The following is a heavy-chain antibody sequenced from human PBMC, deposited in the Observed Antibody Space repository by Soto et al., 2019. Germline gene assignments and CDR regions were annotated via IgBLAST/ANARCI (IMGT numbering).Heavy chain of an antibody. J-gene: IGHJ3*01. D-gene: IGHD1-26*01. V-gene: IGHV3-74*01. CDR1: GFTFSYYW. CDR3: ARGDRGAFDL. Sequence: EVQLVESGGGLVWPGGSLRLSCAASGFTFSYYWMHWVRQAPGKGLVWVSRIHSDGSSTTYADFVKGRFIISRDNARNTVDLQMNSVRGEDTAVYYCARGDRGAFDLWGQGTLVTVSS. CDR2: IHSDGSST.